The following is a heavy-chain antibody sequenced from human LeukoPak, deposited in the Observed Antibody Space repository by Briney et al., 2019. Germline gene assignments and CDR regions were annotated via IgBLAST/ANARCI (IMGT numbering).Heavy chain of an antibody. CDR1: GFTFDDYA. CDR3: AKDYGSGSFYYFDY. CDR2: ISWNSGSI. V-gene: IGHV3-9*01. D-gene: IGHD3-10*01. Sequence: GGSLRLSCAASGFTFDDYAMHWVRQAPGKGLEWVSGISWNSGSIGYADSVKGRFTISRDNAKNSLYLQMNSLRAEDTALYYCAKDYGSGSFYYFDYWGQGTLVTVSS. J-gene: IGHJ4*02.